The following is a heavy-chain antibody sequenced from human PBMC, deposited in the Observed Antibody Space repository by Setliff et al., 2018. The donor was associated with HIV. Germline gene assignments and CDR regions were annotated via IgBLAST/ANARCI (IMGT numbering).Heavy chain of an antibody. V-gene: IGHV3-7*03. CDR1: GFTFSSYS. D-gene: IGHD3-16*01. CDR3: ANLWELGA. J-gene: IGHJ5*02. Sequence: GGSLRLSCAASGFTFSSYSMNWVRQAPGKGLEWVATIKQDGSEIYYMDSVKGRFTISRDNARTSLFLEMRSLRDEDTAVYLCANLWELGAWGQGTLVTVSS. CDR2: IKQDGSEI.